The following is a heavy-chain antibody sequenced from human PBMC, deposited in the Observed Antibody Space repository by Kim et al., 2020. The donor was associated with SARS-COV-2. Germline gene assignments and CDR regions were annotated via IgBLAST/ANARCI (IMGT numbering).Heavy chain of an antibody. J-gene: IGHJ4*02. CDR3: ARAVEMATSPVY. Sequence: GGSLRLSCAASGFTFSTYSMNWVRQAPGKGLEWVSSISSGSIYIYYADSVKGRFTISRDDAKNSLYLQMNSLRAEDTAVYYCARAVEMATSPVYWGQGTLVTVSS. CDR2: ISSGSIYI. CDR1: GFTFSTYS. V-gene: IGHV3-21*01. D-gene: IGHD5-12*01.